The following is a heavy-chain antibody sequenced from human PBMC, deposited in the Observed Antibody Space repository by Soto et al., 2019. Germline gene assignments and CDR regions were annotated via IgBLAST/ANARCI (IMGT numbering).Heavy chain of an antibody. CDR2: MNPNSGNT. V-gene: IGHV1-8*01. CDR3: ARVYRGIVGVKGWFDP. Sequence: ASVKVSCKASGYTFTSYDINWVRQATGQGLEWMGWMNPNSGNTGYAQKFQGRVTMTRNTSISTAYMELSSLRSDDTAVYYCARVYRGIVGVKGWFDPWGQGTLVTVSS. D-gene: IGHD3-22*01. CDR1: GYTFTSYD. J-gene: IGHJ5*02.